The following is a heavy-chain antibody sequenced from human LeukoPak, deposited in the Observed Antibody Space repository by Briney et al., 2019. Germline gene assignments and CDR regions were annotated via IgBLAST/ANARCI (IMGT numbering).Heavy chain of an antibody. CDR3: AKLRGLSSSSENNWFDP. CDR2: ISGSGDAT. D-gene: IGHD6-6*01. V-gene: IGHV3-23*01. Sequence: PGGSLRLSCAASGNYWMHWVRQAPGKRLEWVSGISGSGDATYYADSVKGRFTISRDNSKNTLYLQMNSLRAEETAVYYCAKLRGLSSSSENNWFDPWGQGTLVTVSS. CDR1: GNYW. J-gene: IGHJ5*02.